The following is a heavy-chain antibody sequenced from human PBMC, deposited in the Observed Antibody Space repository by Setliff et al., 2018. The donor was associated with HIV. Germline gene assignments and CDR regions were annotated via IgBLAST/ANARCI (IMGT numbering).Heavy chain of an antibody. J-gene: IGHJ1*01. CDR3: AKTMHGPGTYAFES. Sequence: PGESLKISCSVSGFSVSKTYMSWVRQPPRRGLEWVAVLYTGGPTYYTASVKGRFTISRDNYRDTLFLQMNDLRDDDTARYFCAKTMHGPGTYAFESWGQGTLVTVSS. CDR1: GFSVSKTY. CDR2: LYTGGPT. D-gene: IGHD2-2*01. V-gene: IGHV3-53*05.